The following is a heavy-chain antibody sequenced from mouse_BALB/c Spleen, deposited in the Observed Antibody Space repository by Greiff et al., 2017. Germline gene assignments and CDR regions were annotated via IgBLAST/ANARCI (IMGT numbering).Heavy chain of an antibody. Sequence: EVKLVESGGGLVKLGGSLKLSCAASGFTFSSYYMSWVRQTPEKRLELVAAINSNGGSTYYPDTVKGRFTISRDNAKNTLYLQMSSLKSEDTALYYCARHGYYGSSWYFDVWGAGTTVTVSS. D-gene: IGHD1-1*01. CDR2: INSNGGST. CDR3: ARHGYYGSSWYFDV. CDR1: GFTFSSYY. V-gene: IGHV5-6-2*01. J-gene: IGHJ1*01.